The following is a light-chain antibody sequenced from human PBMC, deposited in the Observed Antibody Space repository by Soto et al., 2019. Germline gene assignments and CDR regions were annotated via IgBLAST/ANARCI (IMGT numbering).Light chain of an antibody. CDR1: QSVISTY. V-gene: IGKV3D-20*02. CDR2: GAS. Sequence: EIVLTQSPSTLSLSPGERATLSCRASQSVISTYLAWYQQKPGQAPRLLIYGASSRATGIPARFSGSGSGTDFTLTISSLEPEDAALYYCQQRSNWPPITFGQGTRLEI. CDR3: QQRSNWPPIT. J-gene: IGKJ5*01.